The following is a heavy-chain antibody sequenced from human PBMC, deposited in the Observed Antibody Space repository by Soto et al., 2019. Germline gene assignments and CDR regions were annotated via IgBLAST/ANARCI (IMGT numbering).Heavy chain of an antibody. CDR2: IGGSGGST. V-gene: IGHV3-23*01. CDR3: AKQDIVVVVNWFDP. J-gene: IGHJ5*02. D-gene: IGHD2-15*01. Sequence: PGGSLRLSCAASGFTFSSYAMSWVRQAPGKGLEWVSAIGGSGGSTYYADSVKGRFTIPRDNSKNTLYLQMNSLRAEDTAVYYCAKQDIVVVVNWFDPWGQGTLVTVSS. CDR1: GFTFSSYA.